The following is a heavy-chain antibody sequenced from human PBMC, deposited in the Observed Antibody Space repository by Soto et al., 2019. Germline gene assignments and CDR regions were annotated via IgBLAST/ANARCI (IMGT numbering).Heavy chain of an antibody. CDR1: GFTFSSYA. D-gene: IGHD1-26*01. V-gene: IGHV3-30*04. Sequence: GGSLRLSCADSGFTFSSYAMHWVRQAPGKGLEWVAVISYDGSNKYYADSVKGRFTISRDNSKNTLYLQMNSLRAEDTAVYYCARDSSGRYPAYFDYWGQGTLVTVSS. J-gene: IGHJ4*02. CDR2: ISYDGSNK. CDR3: ARDSSGRYPAYFDY.